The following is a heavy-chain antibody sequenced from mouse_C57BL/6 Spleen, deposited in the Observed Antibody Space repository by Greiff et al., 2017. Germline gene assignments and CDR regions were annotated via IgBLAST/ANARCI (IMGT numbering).Heavy chain of an antibody. V-gene: IGHV1-9*01. D-gene: IGHD1-1*01. CDR1: GYPFTGYW. CDR2: ILPGSGST. CDR3: ARCLYCYGSNPLAY. J-gene: IGHJ2*01. Sequence: QVQLQQSGAELMKPGASVKLSCKATGYPFTGYWIQWVKQRPGHGLEWIGQILPGSGSTNYNEKFKGKATFTADKSSTTAYMQLSSLTAEDSAIYYCARCLYCYGSNPLAYWGQGTTLTVSA.